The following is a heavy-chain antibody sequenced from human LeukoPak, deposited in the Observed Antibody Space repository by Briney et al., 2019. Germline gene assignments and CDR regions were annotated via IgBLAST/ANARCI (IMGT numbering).Heavy chain of an antibody. CDR2: ISYDGSNK. CDR3: AKVQVGAPDAFDI. Sequence: GGSLRLSCAASGFTFSSYGMHWVRQAPGKGLEWVAVISYDGSNKYYADSVKGRFTISRDNSKNTLYLQMNSLRAEDTAVYYCAKVQVGAPDAFDIWGQGTMVTVSS. V-gene: IGHV3-30*18. D-gene: IGHD1-26*01. CDR1: GFTFSSYG. J-gene: IGHJ3*02.